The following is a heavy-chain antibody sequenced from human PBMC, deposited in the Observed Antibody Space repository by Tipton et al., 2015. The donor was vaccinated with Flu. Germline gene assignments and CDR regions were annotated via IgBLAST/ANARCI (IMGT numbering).Heavy chain of an antibody. D-gene: IGHD2-2*02. CDR2: IYHSGST. CDR3: ARGGSPATAIPVDY. J-gene: IGHJ4*02. CDR1: GYSISSGYY. V-gene: IGHV4-38-2*02. Sequence: TLFLTCTVSGYSISSGYYWGWIRQPPGKGLEWIGSIYHSGSTYYNPSLKSRVTISVDMSKNQFSLKLRSVTAADTAVYYCARGGSPATAIPVDYWGQGTLVTVSS.